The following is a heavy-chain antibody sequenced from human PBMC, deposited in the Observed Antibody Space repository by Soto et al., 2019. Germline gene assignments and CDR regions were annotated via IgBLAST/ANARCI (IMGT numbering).Heavy chain of an antibody. D-gene: IGHD3-3*01. CDR2: ISGSGGST. CDR3: ARDQDFWSGYFSEYYFDY. J-gene: IGHJ4*02. CDR1: GFTFSSYA. Sequence: GGSLRLSCAASGFTFSSYAMSWVRQAPGKGLEWVSAISGSGGSTYYADSVKGRFTISRDNSKNTLYLQMNSLRAEDTAVYYCARDQDFWSGYFSEYYFDYWGQGTLVTVSS. V-gene: IGHV3-23*01.